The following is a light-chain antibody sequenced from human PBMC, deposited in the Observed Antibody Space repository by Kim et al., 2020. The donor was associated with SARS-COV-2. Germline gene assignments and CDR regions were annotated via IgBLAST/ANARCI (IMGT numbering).Light chain of an antibody. Sequence: ASVKLTCTLNSEYSGYAIEWHQQQPQKGPRYLMKVNSDGRHSKGDGIPDRFSGSSSGAERYLTISSLQSEDEADYYCQSWGPGIRVFGGGTQLTVL. CDR2: VNSDGRH. CDR3: QSWGPGIRV. J-gene: IGLJ3*02. CDR1: SEYSGYA. V-gene: IGLV4-69*02.